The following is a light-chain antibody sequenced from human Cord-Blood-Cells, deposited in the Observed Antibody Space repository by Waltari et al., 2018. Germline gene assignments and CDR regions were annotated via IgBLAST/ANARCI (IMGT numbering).Light chain of an antibody. CDR3: QQYGSSPAT. CDR2: GAS. J-gene: IGKJ3*01. V-gene: IGKV3-20*01. CDR1: QSVSSSY. Sequence: EIVLTQSPGTLSLSQGERATLSCRASQSVSSSYLALYQQKPGQAPRLLIYGASSRATGIPDRFSGSGSGTDFTLTISRLEPEDFAVYYCQQYGSSPATFGPGTKVDIK.